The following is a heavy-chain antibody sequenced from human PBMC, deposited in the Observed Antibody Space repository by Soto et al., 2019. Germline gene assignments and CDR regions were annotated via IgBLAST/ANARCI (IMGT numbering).Heavy chain of an antibody. CDR2: MNPNSGNT. D-gene: IGHD4-17*01. CDR3: ASRLDYGDYDYYYYYMDV. CDR1: GYTFTSYD. V-gene: IGHV1-8*01. J-gene: IGHJ6*03. Sequence: ASVKVSCKASGYTFTSYDINWVRQATGQGLEWMGWMNPNSGNTGYAQKFQGRVTMTRNTSISTAYMELSSLRSEDTAVYYCASRLDYGDYDYYYYYMDVWGKGTTVTVSS.